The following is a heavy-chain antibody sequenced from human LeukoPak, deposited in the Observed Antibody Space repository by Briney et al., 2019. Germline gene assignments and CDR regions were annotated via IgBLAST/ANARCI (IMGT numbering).Heavy chain of an antibody. J-gene: IGHJ5*01. CDR2: IYPGDSDT. Sequence: GESLKISCQGSGNSFSTYYLAWVRQVPGKGLEWMGIIYPGDSDTKYSPSFQGQVTISADKSITTAYLQWSSLKASDTAMYYCARHAPYGDHGRWLDSWGQGTLVTVSS. V-gene: IGHV5-51*01. CDR3: ARHAPYGDHGRWLDS. CDR1: GNSFSTYY. D-gene: IGHD4-17*01.